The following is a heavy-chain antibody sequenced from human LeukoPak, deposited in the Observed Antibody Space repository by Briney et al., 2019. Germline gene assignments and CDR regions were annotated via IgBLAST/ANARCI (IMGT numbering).Heavy chain of an antibody. D-gene: IGHD3-3*01. Sequence: GGSLRLSCAASGFTFSSYGMHWVRQAPGKGLEWVAVIWYDGSNKYYADSVKGRFTISRDNSKNTLYLQMNSLRAEDTAVYYCARNYDFCSGYFNSVDSWGQGTLVTVSS. V-gene: IGHV3-33*01. J-gene: IGHJ5*01. CDR3: ARNYDFCSGYFNSVDS. CDR2: IWYDGSNK. CDR1: GFTFSSYG.